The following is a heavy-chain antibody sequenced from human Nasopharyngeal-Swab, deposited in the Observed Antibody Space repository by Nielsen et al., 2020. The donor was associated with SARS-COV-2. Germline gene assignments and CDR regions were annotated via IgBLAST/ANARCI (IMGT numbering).Heavy chain of an antibody. D-gene: IGHD3-9*01. V-gene: IGHV3-23*01. J-gene: IGHJ4*02. Sequence: GESLKISCAASGFTFSSYAMSWVRQAPGKGLEWVSAISGSGGSTYYADSVKGRFTISRDNSKNTLYLQMNSLRAEDTAVYYCAKDLTAYDILTGFDYWGQGTLVTVSS. CDR2: ISGSGGST. CDR1: GFTFSSYA. CDR3: AKDLTAYDILTGFDY.